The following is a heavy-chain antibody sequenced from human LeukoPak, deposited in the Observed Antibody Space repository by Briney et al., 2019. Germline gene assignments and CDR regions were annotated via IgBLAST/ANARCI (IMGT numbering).Heavy chain of an antibody. CDR3: ARVYYYDSSGYYYPGTYFDY. V-gene: IGHV6-1*01. CDR1: GDSVSSNSAA. Sequence: SQTLSLTCAISGDSVSSNSAAWNWIRQSPSRGLEWLGRTYYRSKWYNDYAVSVKSRIIINPDTSKNQFSLQLNSVTPEDTAVYYCARVYYYDSSGYYYPGTYFDYWGQGTLVTVSS. D-gene: IGHD3-22*01. J-gene: IGHJ4*02. CDR2: TYYRSKWYN.